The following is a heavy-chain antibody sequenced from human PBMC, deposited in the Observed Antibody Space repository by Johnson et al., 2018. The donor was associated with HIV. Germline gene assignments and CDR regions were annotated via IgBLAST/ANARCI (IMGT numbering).Heavy chain of an antibody. J-gene: IGHJ3*02. CDR2: IKQDGSEK. V-gene: IGHV3-7*03. D-gene: IGHD6-19*01. CDR1: GFTFRSYW. CDR3: ARGVGGAGDDAFDI. Sequence: VQLVESGGGLVQPGGSLRLSCVVSGFTFRSYWMTWVRQAPGKGLEWVDNIKQDGSEKYYVDSVKGRFTISRDNAKNSLYMQMNSLRAEDTALYYCARGVGGAGDDAFDIWGQGTMVTVSS.